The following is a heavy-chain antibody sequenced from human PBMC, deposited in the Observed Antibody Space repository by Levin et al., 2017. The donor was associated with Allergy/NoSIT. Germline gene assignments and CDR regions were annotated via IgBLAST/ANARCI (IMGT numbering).Heavy chain of an antibody. CDR1: GFSLSTSGVG. J-gene: IGHJ3*02. D-gene: IGHD1-14*01. Sequence: SGPTLVKPTQTLTLTCTFSGFSLSTSGVGVGWIRQPPGKALEWLALIYWDDDKRYSPSLKSRLTTTKDTSKNQVVLIMTNMDPVDTATYFCAHRRAAVIGTTRYYDAFDIWGQGTMVTVSS. CDR3: AHRRAAVIGTTRYYDAFDI. V-gene: IGHV2-5*02. CDR2: IYWDDDK.